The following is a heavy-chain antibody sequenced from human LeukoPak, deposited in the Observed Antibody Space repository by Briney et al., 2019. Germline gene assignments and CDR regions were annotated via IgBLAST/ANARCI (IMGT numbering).Heavy chain of an antibody. CDR2: IKQDGSEK. CDR3: ARVMLDDYVWGSYVMFDY. CDR1: GFTFSSYW. J-gene: IGHJ4*02. D-gene: IGHD3-16*01. Sequence: GGSLRLSCAASGFTFSSYWMSWVRQAPGKGLEWVANIKQDGSEKYYVDSVKGRFTISRDNAKNSLYLQMNGLRAEDTAVYYCARVMLDDYVWGSYVMFDYWGQGTLVTVSS. V-gene: IGHV3-7*01.